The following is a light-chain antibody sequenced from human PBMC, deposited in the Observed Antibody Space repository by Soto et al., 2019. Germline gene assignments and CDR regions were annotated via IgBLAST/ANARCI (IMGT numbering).Light chain of an antibody. CDR2: GAS. Sequence: EIVMTQSPATLSVSPGERAALSCRASQSVNSNLAWYQQKPGQAPRLLIFGASTRATGIPARFSGSGSGTDFTLIISSLEPEDFAVYYCQQYGSSPSFGQGTKVDIK. V-gene: IGKV3-15*01. J-gene: IGKJ1*01. CDR1: QSVNSN. CDR3: QQYGSSPS.